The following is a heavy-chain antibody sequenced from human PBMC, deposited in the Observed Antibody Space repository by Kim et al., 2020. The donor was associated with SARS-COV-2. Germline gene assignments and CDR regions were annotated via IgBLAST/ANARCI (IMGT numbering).Heavy chain of an antibody. CDR1: GYTFSTYA. CDR3: ASCSGGSCYYYGMDV. Sequence: ASVKVSCKASGYTFSTYAMHWVRQAPGQRLEWMGWINAGNGNTKYSQKLQGRVTITRDTSASTAYMELSSLRSEDTAVYYCASCSGGSCYYYGMDVWGQGTTVTVSS. V-gene: IGHV1-3*01. CDR2: INAGNGNT. J-gene: IGHJ6*02. D-gene: IGHD2-15*01.